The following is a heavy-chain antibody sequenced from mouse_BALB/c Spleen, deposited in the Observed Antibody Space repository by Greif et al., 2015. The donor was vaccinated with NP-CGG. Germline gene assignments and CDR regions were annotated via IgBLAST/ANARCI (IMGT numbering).Heavy chain of an antibody. CDR3: ARFYYGSSYWYFDV. CDR1: GYSITSDYA. Sequence: EVQLQESGPGLVKPSQSLSLTCTVTGYSITSDYAWNWIRQLPGNKLEWMGYISYSGSTSYNPSLKSRISITRDTSKNQFFLQLNSVTTEDTATYHCARFYYGSSYWYFDVWGAGTTVTVSS. CDR2: ISYSGST. J-gene: IGHJ1*01. V-gene: IGHV3-2*02. D-gene: IGHD1-1*01.